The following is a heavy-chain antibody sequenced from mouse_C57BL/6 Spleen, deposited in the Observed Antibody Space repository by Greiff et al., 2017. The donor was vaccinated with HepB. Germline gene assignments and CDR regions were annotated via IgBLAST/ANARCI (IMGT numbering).Heavy chain of an antibody. Sequence: VQLQQSGPVLARPGASVKMSCKTSGYTFTSYWMHWVKQRPGQGLEWIGAIYPGNSDTSYNQKFKGKAKLTAVTSASTAYMELSSLTNEDSAVYYCTRSLTPWYFDYWGQGTTLTVSS. CDR2: IYPGNSDT. J-gene: IGHJ2*01. V-gene: IGHV1-5*01. CDR1: GYTFTSYW. D-gene: IGHD1-3*01. CDR3: TRSLTPWYFDY.